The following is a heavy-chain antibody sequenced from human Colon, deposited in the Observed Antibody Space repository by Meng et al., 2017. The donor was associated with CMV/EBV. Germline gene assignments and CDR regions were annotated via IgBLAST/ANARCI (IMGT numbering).Heavy chain of an antibody. CDR1: GFIFEDYA. J-gene: IGHJ5*01. CDR2: ISWNGDRI. Sequence: GGSLRLSCVVSGFIFEDYAMHWVRLVPRKGPDWVSGISWNGDRIDYGDAVKGRFTVSRDNAKKSLYLEMQSLRAEDTALYYCVKDVGGTIMEATGWLESWGQGTLVTVSS. CDR3: VKDVGGTIMEATGWLES. D-gene: IGHD1-26*01. V-gene: IGHV3-9*01.